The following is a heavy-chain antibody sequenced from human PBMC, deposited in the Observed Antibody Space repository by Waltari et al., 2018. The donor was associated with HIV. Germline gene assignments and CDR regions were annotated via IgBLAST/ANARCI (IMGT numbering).Heavy chain of an antibody. CDR2: ITGSGAIT. J-gene: IGHJ4*02. CDR3: AKAGTVLTRGYYFDF. V-gene: IGHV3-23*01. Sequence: EVQLLGSGGGLVQPGGSLRLSCVASGFTFRSYGINWIRQAPGKGLEWVSSITGSGAITYYADSVKGRFTISRDNSKNTVYLEMSNLSADDTAVYYCAKAGTVLTRGYYFDFWGQGTLVTVSS. D-gene: IGHD1-1*01. CDR1: GFTFRSYG.